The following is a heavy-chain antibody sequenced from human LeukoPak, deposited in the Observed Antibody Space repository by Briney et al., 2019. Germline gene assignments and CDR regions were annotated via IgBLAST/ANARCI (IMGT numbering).Heavy chain of an antibody. V-gene: IGHV3-23*01. Sequence: PGGSLRLSCAASGFTFSSYGMSWVRQAPGKGLEWVSAISGSGGSTYYAHSVKGRFIISRDNSKNSLYLQMNSLRAEDTAVYYCARHLWDIWGQGTMVTVSS. J-gene: IGHJ3*02. CDR1: GFTFSSYG. D-gene: IGHD3-3*02. CDR2: ISGSGGST. CDR3: ARHLWDI.